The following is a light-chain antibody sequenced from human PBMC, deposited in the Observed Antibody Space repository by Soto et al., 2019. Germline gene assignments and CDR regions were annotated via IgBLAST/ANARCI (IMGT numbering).Light chain of an antibody. CDR3: ASYTTTGTVL. Sequence: QSALTQPASVSGSPGQSITISCTGTSSTVGGFNVVSWYQQHPGKAPKVIIYEGIKRPSGVSNRFSGSNSGSTASLTISGLQAEDEADYYCASYTTTGTVLFGAGTKVTVL. J-gene: IGLJ3*02. V-gene: IGLV2-14*02. CDR2: EGI. CDR1: SSTVGGFNV.